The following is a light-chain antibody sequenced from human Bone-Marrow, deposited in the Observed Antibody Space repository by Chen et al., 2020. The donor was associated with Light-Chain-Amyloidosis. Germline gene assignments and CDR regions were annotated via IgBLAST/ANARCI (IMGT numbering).Light chain of an antibody. J-gene: IGLJ3*02. V-gene: IGLV4-69*01. CDR3: QTWGSGPWV. Sequence: QLVLTQSPSASASLGASVTHTCTLSSGHGRYAIAWHQQQPEKGPRYLMKLNSDGSHDKGDGIPDRFSGSSSGAERYLTISSLQSEDEADYHCQTWGSGPWVFGGGTKLTVL. CDR2: LNSDGSH. CDR1: SGHGRYA.